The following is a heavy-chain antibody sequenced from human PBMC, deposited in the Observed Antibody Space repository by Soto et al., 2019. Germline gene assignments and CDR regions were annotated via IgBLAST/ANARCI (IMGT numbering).Heavy chain of an antibody. CDR1: GGSISSYY. CDR2: IYYSGST. D-gene: IGHD2-2*01. J-gene: IGHJ6*03. CDR3: ARDHCSSTSCQTYYMDV. V-gene: IGHV4-59*01. Sequence: SETLSLTCTVSGGSISSYYWSWIRQPPGKGLEWIGYIYYSGSTNYNPSLKSRVTISVDTSKNQFSLKLSSVTAADTAVYYCARDHCSSTSCQTYYMDVWGKGTTVTVSS.